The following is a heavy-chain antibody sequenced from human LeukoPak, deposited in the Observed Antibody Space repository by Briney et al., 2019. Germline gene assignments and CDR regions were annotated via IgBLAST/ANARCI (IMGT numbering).Heavy chain of an antibody. V-gene: IGHV3-48*04. CDR1: GFTFSSYS. CDR2: ISSSSSTT. D-gene: IGHD3-10*01. J-gene: IGHJ4*02. CDR3: ARDRPNGSGQNDY. Sequence: GGSLRLSCAASGFTFSSYSMNWVRQAPGKGLEWVSQISSSSSTTYYADSVKGRFTISRDNAKNSLYLQMNSLRAEDTAVYYCARDRPNGSGQNDYWGQGTLVTVSS.